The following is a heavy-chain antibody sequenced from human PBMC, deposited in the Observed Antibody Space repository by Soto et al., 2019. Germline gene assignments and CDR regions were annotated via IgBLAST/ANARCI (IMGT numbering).Heavy chain of an antibody. Sequence: SEILSLICTFSGGSISSSSFYWGWIRQPPGTGLEWFGCIYYSGSTYYNPSLKSRVTISVDTSKNQFSLKLSSVTAADTAVYYCARLGPEHAFDIWGQGTMVTVS. J-gene: IGHJ3*02. CDR1: GGSISSSSFY. V-gene: IGHV4-39*01. CDR2: IYYSGST. CDR3: ARLGPEHAFDI.